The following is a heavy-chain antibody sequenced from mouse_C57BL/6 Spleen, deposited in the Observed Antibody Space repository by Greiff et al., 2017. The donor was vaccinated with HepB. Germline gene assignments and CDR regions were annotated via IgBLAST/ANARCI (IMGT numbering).Heavy chain of an antibody. CDR2: INPNNGGT. CDR1: GYTFTDYN. Sequence: VQLQQSGPELVKPGASVKIPCKASGYTFTDYNMDWVKQSHGKSLEWIGDINPNNGGTIYNQKFKGKATLTVDKSSSTAYMELRSLTSEDTAVYYCARGGSYYSNYLFWFAYWGQGTLVTVSA. V-gene: IGHV1-18*01. D-gene: IGHD2-5*01. CDR3: ARGGSYYSNYLFWFAY. J-gene: IGHJ3*01.